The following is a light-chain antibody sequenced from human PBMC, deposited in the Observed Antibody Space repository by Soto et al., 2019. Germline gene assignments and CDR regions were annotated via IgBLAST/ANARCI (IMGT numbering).Light chain of an antibody. CDR2: GNR. V-gene: IGLV1-40*01. Sequence: QSVLTQPPSVSGAPGQRVTLSCTGNSSNLGAGYDVHWYQQLPGAAPKLVIFGNRNRPSGVPERFSGSKSGTSASLAITGLQAEDEADYYCCSFTSTSTWVFGGGTKLTVL. J-gene: IGLJ3*02. CDR3: CSFTSTSTWV. CDR1: SSNLGAGYD.